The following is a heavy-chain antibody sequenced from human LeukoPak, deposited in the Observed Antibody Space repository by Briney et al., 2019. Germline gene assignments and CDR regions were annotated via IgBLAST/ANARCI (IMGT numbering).Heavy chain of an antibody. CDR3: VRHEVGPPYSSSWYFDY. J-gene: IGHJ4*02. D-gene: IGHD6-13*01. V-gene: IGHV4-34*01. Sequence: SETLSLTCAVDGGSFSGFYWSWVRQTPGKGLEWIGDINLTGNTNYNPSLTDYNPSLKSRVTISVDTSKNQFSLKLSPVTAADTAVYYCVRHEVGPPYSSSWYFDYWGQGTLVTVSS. CDR2: INLTGNT. CDR1: GGSFSGFY.